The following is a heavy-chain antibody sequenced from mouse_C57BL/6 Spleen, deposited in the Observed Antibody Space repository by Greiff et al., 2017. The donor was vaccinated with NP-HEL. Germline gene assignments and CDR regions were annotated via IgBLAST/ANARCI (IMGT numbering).Heavy chain of an antibody. CDR2: ISDGGSYT. CDR1: GFTFSSYA. V-gene: IGHV5-4*01. CDR3: ARGITTKDFDY. D-gene: IGHD2-4*01. Sequence: EVHLVESGGGLVKPGGSLKLSCAASGFTFSSYAMSWVRQTPEKRLEWVATISDGGSYTYYPDNVKGRFTISRDNAKNNLYLQMSHLKSEDTAMYYCARGITTKDFDYWGQGTTLTVSS. J-gene: IGHJ2*01.